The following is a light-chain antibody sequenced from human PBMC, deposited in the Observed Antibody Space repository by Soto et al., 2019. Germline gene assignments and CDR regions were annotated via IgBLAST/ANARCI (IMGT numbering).Light chain of an antibody. J-gene: IGLJ2*01. CDR3: CSYAGSRTYVL. CDR1: RSAVGSYNL. Sequence: QSALTQPASVSGSPGQSITISCTGTRSAVGSYNLVSWYQQHPGKAPKLVISEGNERPSGVSDRFSGSKSGNTASLTISGLQAEDEADYYCCSYAGSRTYVLFCGGTKLTVL. CDR2: EGN. V-gene: IGLV2-23*01.